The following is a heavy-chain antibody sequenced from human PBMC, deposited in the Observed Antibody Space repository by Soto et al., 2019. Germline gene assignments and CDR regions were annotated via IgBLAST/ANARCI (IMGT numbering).Heavy chain of an antibody. CDR3: ARDLSIVVVTGRRYYYYVMDV. J-gene: IGHJ6*02. V-gene: IGHV3-30-3*01. Sequence: PGGSLRHSCAASGFTFSSYAMHWVRQAPGKGLEWVAVISYDGSNKYYAGSVKGRFTISRDNSKNTLYLQMNSLRAEDTAVYYCARDLSIVVVTGRRYYYYVMDVCGQRTT. CDR1: GFTFSSYA. D-gene: IGHD2-21*02. CDR2: ISYDGSNK.